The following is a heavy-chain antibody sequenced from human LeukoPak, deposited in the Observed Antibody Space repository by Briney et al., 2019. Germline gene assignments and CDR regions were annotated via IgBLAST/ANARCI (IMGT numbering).Heavy chain of an antibody. CDR2: INHRGNT. CDR3: ARESFHYDRAFDY. D-gene: IGHD3-10*02. CDR1: GGIFSGYV. Sequence: SENVSLTCAISGGIFSGYVWSWIRQPPGKGLEWIGEINHRGNTDYNPSLESRVAISVDSSKSQFSLQLSSVTAADTAVYYCARESFHYDRAFDYWGQGSLVTVSS. J-gene: IGHJ4*02. V-gene: IGHV4-34*01.